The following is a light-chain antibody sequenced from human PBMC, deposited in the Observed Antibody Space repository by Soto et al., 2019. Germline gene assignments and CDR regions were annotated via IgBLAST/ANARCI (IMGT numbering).Light chain of an antibody. J-gene: IGLJ2*01. Sequence: QSVLTQPASVSGSPGQSITISCTGTSSDVGNYNLVSWYQQYPGKAPKLMIYEGGKRPSGVSNRFYGSKSGNTASLTISGLQAEDEADYYCCSFALRSTLIFGGGTKLTVL. CDR2: EGG. CDR3: CSFALRSTLI. V-gene: IGLV2-23*01. CDR1: SSDVGNYNL.